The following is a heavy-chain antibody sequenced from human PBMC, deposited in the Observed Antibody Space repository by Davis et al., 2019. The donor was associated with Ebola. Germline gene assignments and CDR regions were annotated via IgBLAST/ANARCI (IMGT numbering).Heavy chain of an antibody. J-gene: IGHJ2*01. CDR1: GFTFSDYY. V-gene: IGHV3-11*01. CDR2: ISSSGSTT. D-gene: IGHD6-19*01. CDR3: AKSPFRIAVAGADWYFDL. Sequence: GGSLRLSCAASGFTFSDYYMSWIRQAPGKGLEWVSYISSSGSTTYYTDSVKGRFTISRDNSKNTLYLQMSSLRADDTAVYYCAKSPFRIAVAGADWYFDLWGRGTLVTVSS.